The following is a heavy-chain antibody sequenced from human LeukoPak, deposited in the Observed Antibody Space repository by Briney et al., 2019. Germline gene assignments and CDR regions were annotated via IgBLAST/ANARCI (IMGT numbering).Heavy chain of an antibody. V-gene: IGHV4-39*01. CDR2: IYYSGST. J-gene: IGHJ4*02. D-gene: IGHD3-22*01. Sequence: SETLSLTCTVSGGSISSSSYYWGWIRQPPGRGLEWIGSIYYSGSTYYNPSLKSRVTISVDTSKNQFSLKLSSVTAADTAVYYCARSITMIVVVTDFDYWGQGTLVTVSS. CDR3: ARSITMIVVVTDFDY. CDR1: GGSISSSSYY.